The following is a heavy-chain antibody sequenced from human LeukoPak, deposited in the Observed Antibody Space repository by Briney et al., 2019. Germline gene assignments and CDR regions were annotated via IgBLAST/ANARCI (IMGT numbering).Heavy chain of an antibody. J-gene: IGHJ3*02. CDR3: AKDPPYDILTGHTI. CDR2: ISYDGSNK. V-gene: IGHV3-30*18. D-gene: IGHD3-9*01. CDR1: GFTFSSYG. Sequence: GGSLRLSCAASGFTFSSYGMHWVRQAPGKGLEWVAVISYDGSNKYYADSVKGRFTISRDNSKNTLYLQMNSLRAEDTAVYYCAKDPPYDILTGHTIWGQGTMVTVSS.